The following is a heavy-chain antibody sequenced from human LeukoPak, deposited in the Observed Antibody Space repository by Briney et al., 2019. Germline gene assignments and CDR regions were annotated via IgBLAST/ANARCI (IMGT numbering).Heavy chain of an antibody. CDR1: GFTFSSYE. V-gene: IGHV3-48*03. J-gene: IGHJ5*02. Sequence: PGGSLRLSCAASGFTFSSYEMNWVRQAPGKGLEGVSYISSSGSTIYYADSVKCRFTISRDNAKNSLYLQMNSLRAEDTAVYYCARGGGSGKKEYSWFDPWGQGTLVTVSS. CDR3: ARGGGSGKKEYSWFDP. D-gene: IGHD3-10*01. CDR2: ISSSGSTI.